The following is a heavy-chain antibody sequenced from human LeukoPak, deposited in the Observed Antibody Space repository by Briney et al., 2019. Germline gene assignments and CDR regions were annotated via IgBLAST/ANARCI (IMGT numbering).Heavy chain of an antibody. CDR3: ARVPRGAAADYYYYGMDV. J-gene: IGHJ6*02. V-gene: IGHV1-69*05. CDR1: GGTFSSYA. D-gene: IGHD6-13*01. CDR2: IIPIFGTA. Sequence: SVKVSCKASGGTFSSYAISWVRQAPGQGLEWMGGIIPIFGTANYAQKFQGRVTITTDESTSTAYMEPSSLRSEDTAVYYCARVPRGAAADYYYYGMDVWGQGTTVTVSS.